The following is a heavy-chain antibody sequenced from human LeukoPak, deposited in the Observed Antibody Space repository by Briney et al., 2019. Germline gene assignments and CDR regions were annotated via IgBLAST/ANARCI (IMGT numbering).Heavy chain of an antibody. CDR2: IIPIFGTA. J-gene: IGHJ6*03. D-gene: IGHD3-10*01. V-gene: IGHV1-69*13. Sequence: ASVKVSCKASGGTFSNYVITWVRQAPGQGLEWMGGIIPIFGTAKYAQKFQGRVTITADESTTTAYMVLSSLTSEDTAVYYCASAYYLSGYMDVWGKGTTVTIS. CDR1: GGTFSNYV. CDR3: ASAYYLSGYMDV.